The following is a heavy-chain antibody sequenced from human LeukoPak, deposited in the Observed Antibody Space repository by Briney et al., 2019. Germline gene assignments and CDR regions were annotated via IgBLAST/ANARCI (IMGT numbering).Heavy chain of an antibody. CDR2: IYYTGST. V-gene: IGHV4-61*05. D-gene: IGHD6-13*01. CDR3: ATVRSTNWYDGFDY. CDR1: GGSISSSSYY. Sequence: PSQTLSLTCTVSGGSISSSSYYWGWIRQPPGKGLEWIGYIYYTGSTNYNPSLKSRVTISVDTSKNQFSLKLNSVTAADTAVYYCATVRSTNWYDGFDYWGQGTLVTVSS. J-gene: IGHJ4*02.